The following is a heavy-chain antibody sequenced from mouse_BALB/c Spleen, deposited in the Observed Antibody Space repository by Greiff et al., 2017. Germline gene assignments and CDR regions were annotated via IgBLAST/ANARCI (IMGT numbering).Heavy chain of an antibody. J-gene: IGHJ3*01. D-gene: IGHD2-4*01. Sequence: EVKLQESGAELVRPGALVKLSCKASGFNIKDYYMHWVKQRPEQGLEWIGWIDPENGNTIYDPKFQGKASITADTSSNTAYLQLSSLTSEDTAVYYCAREYDYDRGFAYWGQGTLVTVSA. CDR3: AREYDYDRGFAY. V-gene: IGHV14-1*02. CDR2: IDPENGNT. CDR1: GFNIKDYY.